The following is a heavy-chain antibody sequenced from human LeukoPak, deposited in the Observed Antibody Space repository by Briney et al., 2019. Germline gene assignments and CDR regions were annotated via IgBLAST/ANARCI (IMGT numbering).Heavy chain of an antibody. V-gene: IGHV3-23*01. D-gene: IGHD6-19*01. CDR3: AKAGWYGGDFDY. CDR1: GFTFSSYA. J-gene: IGHJ4*02. CDR2: LSDSGDST. Sequence: GGSLRLSCAASGFTFSSYAMSWVRQAPGKGLEWVSGLSDSGDSTHYADSVKGRFTISRDNSKYTVYLQMNSLRAEDTAVYYCAKAGWYGGDFDYWGQGTLVTVSS.